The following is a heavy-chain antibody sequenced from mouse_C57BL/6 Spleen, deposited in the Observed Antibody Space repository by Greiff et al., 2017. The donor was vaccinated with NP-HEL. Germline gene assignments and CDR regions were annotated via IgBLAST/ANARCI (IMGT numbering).Heavy chain of an antibody. D-gene: IGHD1-1*01. J-gene: IGHJ2*01. V-gene: IGHV14-2*01. CDR1: GFNIKDYY. CDR2: IDPEDGET. CDR3: AFIYYYGSSYGYFDY. Sequence: DVQLQESGAELVKPGASVKLSCTASGFNIKDYYMHWVKQRTEQGLEWIGRIDPEDGETKYAPKFQGKATITADTSSNTAYLQLSSLTSEDTAVYYCAFIYYYGSSYGYFDYWGQGTTLTVSS.